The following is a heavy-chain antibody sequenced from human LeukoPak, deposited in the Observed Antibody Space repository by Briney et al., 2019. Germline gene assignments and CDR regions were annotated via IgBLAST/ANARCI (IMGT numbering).Heavy chain of an antibody. CDR2: INPNSGGT. Sequence: ASVKVSCKASGYTFTGYYMHWVRQAPGQGLEWMGWINPNSGGTNYAQKFQGRVTMTRDTSISTAYMELSRLRSDDTAVYYCARDLLRNGWYRVDYYYMDVWGKGTTVTVSS. V-gene: IGHV1-2*02. CDR1: GYTFTGYY. D-gene: IGHD6-19*01. J-gene: IGHJ6*03. CDR3: ARDLLRNGWYRVDYYYMDV.